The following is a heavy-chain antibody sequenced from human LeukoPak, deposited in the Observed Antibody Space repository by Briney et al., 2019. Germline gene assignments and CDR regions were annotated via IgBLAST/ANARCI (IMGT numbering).Heavy chain of an antibody. Sequence: SETLSLTCTVSGGSISRSRDYWGWIRQPPGKGLEWIGSIYYSGSTYYNPSLKSRVTISVDMSKNQFSLKLSSVTAADTAVYYCARVRYYGSGSYYPLGYYYYYMDVWGKGTTVTISS. J-gene: IGHJ6*03. CDR2: IYYSGST. D-gene: IGHD3-10*01. CDR3: ARVRYYGSGSYYPLGYYYYYMDV. CDR1: GGSISRSRDY. V-gene: IGHV4-39*07.